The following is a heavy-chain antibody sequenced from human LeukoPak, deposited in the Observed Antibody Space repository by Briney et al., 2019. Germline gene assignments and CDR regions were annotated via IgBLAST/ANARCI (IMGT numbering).Heavy chain of an antibody. CDR2: INRDGSTT. D-gene: IGHD3-10*01. CDR1: GFTFSNYW. V-gene: IGHV3-74*03. Sequence: PGGSLRLSCAASGFTFSNYWVHWVPQAPGKGLVWVSRINRDGSTTKYADSVKGRFTVSRDNAKNTLNLQMNSLRAEDTAVYYCGLDKKSGESSEIDYWGQGTLVTVSS. J-gene: IGHJ4*02. CDR3: GLDKKSGESSEIDY.